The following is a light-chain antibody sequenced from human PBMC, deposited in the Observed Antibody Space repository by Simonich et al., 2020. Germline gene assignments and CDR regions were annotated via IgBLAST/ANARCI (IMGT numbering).Light chain of an antibody. Sequence: QSALTQPASVSGSPGQSITISCTGTSSDVGSYNLVSWYQQHPGKAPKLIIYEGSKRPSGVSNRFSGSNAGNTASLTISGLQAEDEADYYCCSYAGSSTVVFGGGTKLTVL. J-gene: IGLJ2*01. CDR1: SSDVGSYNL. CDR3: CSYAGSSTVV. V-gene: IGLV2-23*01. CDR2: EGS.